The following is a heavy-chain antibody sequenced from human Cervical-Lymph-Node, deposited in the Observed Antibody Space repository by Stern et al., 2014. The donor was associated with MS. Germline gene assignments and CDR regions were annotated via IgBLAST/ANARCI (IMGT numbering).Heavy chain of an antibody. CDR2: ISYEGTTE. CDR3: ARDVYSSGWNAFDI. V-gene: IGHV3-30*04. CDR1: GFTFSSHG. Sequence: VQLVQSGGGVVQPGRSLRLSCVASGFTFSSHGMHWVRQAPGKGLEWVAAISYEGTTENYADSVKGRFTISRDNSRTTLSLQMTSLRPEDTAVYYCARDVYSSGWNAFDIWGQGTMVTVSS. D-gene: IGHD6-19*01. J-gene: IGHJ3*02.